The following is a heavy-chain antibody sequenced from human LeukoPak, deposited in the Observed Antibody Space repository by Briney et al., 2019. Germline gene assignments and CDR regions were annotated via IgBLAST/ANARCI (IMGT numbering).Heavy chain of an antibody. V-gene: IGHV3-43*02. D-gene: IGHD3-16*01. Sequence: PGGSLRLSCAASGFTFDDYAIHWVRQGPGKGLEWTALISGDGGSTYYADSVKGRFTISRDNSKNSLFLQMNSLRSEDTALYYCAKDRDMITFGGTDSWGQGTLVTVSS. CDR3: AKDRDMITFGGTDS. CDR1: GFTFDDYA. J-gene: IGHJ5*01. CDR2: ISGDGGST.